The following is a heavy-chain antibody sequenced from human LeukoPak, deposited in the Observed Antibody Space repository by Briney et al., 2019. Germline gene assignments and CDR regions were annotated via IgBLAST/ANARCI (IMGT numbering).Heavy chain of an antibody. CDR1: GYTFASYG. D-gene: IGHD2-21*02. Sequence: ASVKVSCKASGYTFASYGISWVRQAPGQGLEWMGWISAHNGEKKYAQKVQGRVTMTTDTSTSTAYMELRSLRSDDTAVYYCARGDRAFDVWGQGTMVTVS. CDR3: ARGDRAFDV. CDR2: ISAHNGEK. J-gene: IGHJ3*01. V-gene: IGHV1-18*01.